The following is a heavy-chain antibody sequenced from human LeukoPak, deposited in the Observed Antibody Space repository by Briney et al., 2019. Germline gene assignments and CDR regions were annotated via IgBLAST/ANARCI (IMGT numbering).Heavy chain of an antibody. CDR2: FYYGGDT. CDR3: ARSGHTSSWYHSAYYYYGMDV. J-gene: IGHJ6*02. V-gene: IGHV4-59*01. D-gene: IGHD6-13*01. CDR1: GGSIKNYY. Sequence: SETLSLTCTVAGGSIKNYYWTWIRQPPGKGLEGIGYFYYGGDTKYSPSLKSRVTISIDTSKNQFSLKLSSVTAADTAVYYCARSGHTSSWYHSAYYYYGMDVWGQGTTVTVSS.